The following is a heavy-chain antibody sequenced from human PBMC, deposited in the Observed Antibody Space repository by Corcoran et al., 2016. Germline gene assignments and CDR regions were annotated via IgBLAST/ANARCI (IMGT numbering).Heavy chain of an antibody. Sequence: EVQLVESGGGLVQPGGSLRLSCAASGFTFSTYWMHWVRQAPGKGLVWVACIKGDGRTIRYADSVKGRFTISRDNSKKTLFLQMNSLRVEDTAVYHFARETITSGNGFDPWGQGTLVTVSS. V-gene: IGHV3-74*01. CDR1: GFTFSTYW. CDR3: ARETITSGNGFDP. CDR2: IKGDGRTI. D-gene: IGHD6-13*01. J-gene: IGHJ5*02.